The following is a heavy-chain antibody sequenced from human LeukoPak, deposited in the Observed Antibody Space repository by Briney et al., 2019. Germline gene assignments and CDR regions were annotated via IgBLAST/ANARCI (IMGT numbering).Heavy chain of an antibody. CDR3: ARHMGVWVFDY. CDR2: IYPGDSDT. CDR1: GYRFTSYW. J-gene: IGHJ4*02. V-gene: IGHV5-51*01. D-gene: IGHD2-8*01. Sequence: GESLKISCKASGYRFTSYWIGWVRQMPGKGLEWMGIIYPGDSDTRYSPSFQGQVTISADKSITTAYLQWSSLKASDTAMYYCARHMGVWVFDYWGQGTLVTVSS.